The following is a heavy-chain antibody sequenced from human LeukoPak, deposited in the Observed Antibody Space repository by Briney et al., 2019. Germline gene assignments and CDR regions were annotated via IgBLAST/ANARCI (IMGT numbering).Heavy chain of an antibody. Sequence: SQTLTLTCTVSGGSISSGDYYWSWIRQPPGKGLEWIAYIYYSGSTYYNPSLKSRVTISADTSKNQFSLKLSPVTAADTAVYYCARDSSGYGGSWYFDLWGRGTLVTVSS. D-gene: IGHD4-23*01. V-gene: IGHV4-30-4*01. J-gene: IGHJ2*01. CDR3: ARDSSGYGGSWYFDL. CDR2: IYYSGST. CDR1: GGSISSGDYY.